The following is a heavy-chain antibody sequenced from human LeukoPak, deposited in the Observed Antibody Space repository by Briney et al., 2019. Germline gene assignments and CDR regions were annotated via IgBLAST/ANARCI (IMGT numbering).Heavy chain of an antibody. CDR2: IYTSGST. CDR1: GGSISSYY. Sequence: PSGTLSLTCTVSGGSISSYYWSWIRQPAGKGLEWIGRIYTSGSTNYNPSLKSRVTMSVDTSKNQFSLKLSSVTAADTAVYYCAGSLSSATPFDYWEQGTLVTVSS. D-gene: IGHD6-25*01. J-gene: IGHJ4*02. CDR3: AGSLSSATPFDY. V-gene: IGHV4-4*07.